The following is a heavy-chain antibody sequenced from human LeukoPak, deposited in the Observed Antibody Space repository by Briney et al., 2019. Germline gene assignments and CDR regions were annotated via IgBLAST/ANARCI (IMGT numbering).Heavy chain of an antibody. V-gene: IGHV3-21*01. CDR2: ISSSSSYI. CDR3: ARDYGGKTNFDY. CDR1: GFTFSSYG. D-gene: IGHD4-23*01. J-gene: IGHJ4*02. Sequence: GGSLRLSCAASGFTFSSYGMNWVRQAPGKGLEWVSSISSSSSYIYYADSVKGRFTISRDNAKNSLYLQMNSLRAEDTAVYYCARDYGGKTNFDYWGQGTLVTVSS.